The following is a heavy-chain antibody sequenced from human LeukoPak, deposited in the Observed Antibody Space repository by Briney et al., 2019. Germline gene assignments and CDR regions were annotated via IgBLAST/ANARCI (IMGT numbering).Heavy chain of an antibody. J-gene: IGHJ4*02. Sequence: GGSLRLSCAASGFTFSSYSVNWVRQAPGKGLEWVSSISSTSSYIYYADSVKGRFTISRDNAKNSLFLQMNSLRAEDTAVYYCTRPGILTSYGYGYWGQGTLVTVSS. D-gene: IGHD3-16*01. CDR3: TRPGILTSYGYGY. CDR2: ISSTSSYI. CDR1: GFTFSSYS. V-gene: IGHV3-21*01.